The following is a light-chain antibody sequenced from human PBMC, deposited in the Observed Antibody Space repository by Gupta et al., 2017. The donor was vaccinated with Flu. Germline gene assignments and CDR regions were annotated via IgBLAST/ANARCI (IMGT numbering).Light chain of an antibody. CDR1: SSDVGGYNY. J-gene: IGLJ2*01. V-gene: IGLV2-8*01. Sequence: QSALTQPPSASGSPGQSVTISCTGTSSDVGGYNYVSWYQQHPGKAPKLLIFEVYNRPSGVPDRFSGSMSGNTASLTVSGLQAEDEAVYHCSSYAGSNNLLFGGGTKLTVL. CDR3: SSYAGSNNLL. CDR2: EVY.